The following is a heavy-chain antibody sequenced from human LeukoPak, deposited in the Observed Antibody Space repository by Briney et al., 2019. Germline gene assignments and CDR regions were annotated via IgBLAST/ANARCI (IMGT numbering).Heavy chain of an antibody. Sequence: GESLKISCKGSGYSFTSYWIGWVRQMPGKGLEWMGIIYPGDSDTRYSPSFQGQVTISADKSISTAYLQWSSLKASDTAMYYCARGEYYDFWSPRRRGAFDIWGQGTMVTVSS. CDR2: IYPGDSDT. V-gene: IGHV5-51*01. CDR3: ARGEYYDFWSPRRRGAFDI. J-gene: IGHJ3*02. D-gene: IGHD3-3*01. CDR1: GYSFTSYW.